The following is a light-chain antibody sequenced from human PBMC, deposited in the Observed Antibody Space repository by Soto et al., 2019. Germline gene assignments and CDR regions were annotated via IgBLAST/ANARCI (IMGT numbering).Light chain of an antibody. CDR2: DVS. V-gene: IGLV2-11*01. CDR1: SSDVGGYNY. CDR3: HLKV. Sequence: QSALTQPRSVSGSPGQSVTISCTVTSSDVGGYNYVSWYQQHPGKAPKLMIYDVSKRPSGVPDRFSGSKSGNTASLTISGLQAEDEADYYCHLKVFGTGTKVTVL. J-gene: IGLJ1*01.